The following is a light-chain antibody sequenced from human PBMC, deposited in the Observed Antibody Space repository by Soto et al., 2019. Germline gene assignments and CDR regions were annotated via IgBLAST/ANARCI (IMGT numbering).Light chain of an antibody. CDR2: DNN. J-gene: IGLJ1*01. V-gene: IGLV1-51*01. CDR1: SSTIGNND. CDR3: GTWDSSLSALYV. Sequence: QSVLTQPPSVSAAPGQKVTISCSGSSSTIGNNDVSWYQQLPGKAPKLLIYDNNERRSGIPDRFSGSKSGTSATLGITGLQTADEADYYCGTWDSSLSALYVFGTGTKLTVL.